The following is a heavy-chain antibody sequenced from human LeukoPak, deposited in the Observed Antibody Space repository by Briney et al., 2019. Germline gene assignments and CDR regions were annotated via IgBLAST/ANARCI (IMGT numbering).Heavy chain of an antibody. V-gene: IGHV3-NL1*01. D-gene: IGHD3-22*01. CDR1: GFTFSSYG. Sequence: GSLRLSCAASGFTFSSYGMHWVRQAPGKGLEWVSVIYSGGSTYYADSVKGRFTISRDNSKNALYLQMNSLRAEDTAVYYCARDPSYYYDSSGYFDYWGQGTLVTVSS. CDR2: IYSGGST. CDR3: ARDPSYYYDSSGYFDY. J-gene: IGHJ4*02.